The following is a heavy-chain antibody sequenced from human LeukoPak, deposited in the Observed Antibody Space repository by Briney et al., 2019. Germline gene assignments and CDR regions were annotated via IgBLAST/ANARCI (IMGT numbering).Heavy chain of an antibody. Sequence: PGESLRLSCVASGFTFSDYGMHWVRQAPGKGLEWVPVISYDGDNKYYADSVRSGFTMSRDNSKSTLYMQMISLTDEDTALYYGAKVGSVGSCSSCWFDPWGQGTLVTVSS. V-gene: IGHV3-30*18. J-gene: IGHJ5*02. CDR1: GFTFSDYG. CDR3: AKVGSVGSCSSCWFDP. D-gene: IGHD2-15*01. CDR2: ISYDGDNK.